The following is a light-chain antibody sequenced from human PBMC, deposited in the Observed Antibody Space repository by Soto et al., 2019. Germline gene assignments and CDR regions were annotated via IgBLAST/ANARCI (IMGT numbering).Light chain of an antibody. CDR3: QHSGGSTRP. V-gene: IGKV3-20*01. CDR2: GAS. Sequence: EIVLTQSRGTLSLSPGQRSTLSCKASQSVSSKYLAWYQQKPGQAPRLLIYGASSRATGIPDRFSGSGSGTDFTLTISRLEPEDFAVYVGQHSGGSTRPFGQGTKVDIK. J-gene: IGKJ1*01. CDR1: QSVSSKY.